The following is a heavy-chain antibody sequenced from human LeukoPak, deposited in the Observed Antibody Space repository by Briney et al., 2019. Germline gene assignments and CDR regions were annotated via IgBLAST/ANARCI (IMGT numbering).Heavy chain of an antibody. D-gene: IGHD3-9*01. CDR1: GYSISSGYY. J-gene: IGHJ5*02. CDR3: AREAVDILTGYYLNWFDP. Sequence: SETLSLTCTVSGYSISSGYYWGWIRPPPGKGLEWIGIIYHSGSTYYNPSLKSRVTISVDTSKNQFSLKLSSVTAADTAVYYCAREAVDILTGYYLNWFDPWGQGTLVTVSS. V-gene: IGHV4-38-2*02. CDR2: IYHSGST.